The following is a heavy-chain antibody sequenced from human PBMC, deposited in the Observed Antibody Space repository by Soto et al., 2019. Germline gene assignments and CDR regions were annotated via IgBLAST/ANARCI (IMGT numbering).Heavy chain of an antibody. V-gene: IGHV3-23*01. D-gene: IGHD1-26*01. CDR3: AKDSWWELEGGFDY. CDR1: GFTFSXYA. J-gene: IGHJ4*02. CDR2: ISGSGGST. Sequence: EVQLLESGGGLVQPGGSLRLSCAASGFTFSXYAMXWXXQAPGKGLEWVSAISGSGGSTYYADSVKGRFTISRDNSKNTLYLQMNSLRAEDTAVYYCAKDSWWELEGGFDYWGQGTLVTVSS.